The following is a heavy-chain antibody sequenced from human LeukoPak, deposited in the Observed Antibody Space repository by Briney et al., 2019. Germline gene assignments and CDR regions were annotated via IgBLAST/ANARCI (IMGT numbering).Heavy chain of an antibody. V-gene: IGHV4-39*07. CDR3: ARLTGGGSYWGYFDY. CDR1: GGSISSSSYY. J-gene: IGHJ4*02. CDR2: IYYSGST. D-gene: IGHD1-26*01. Sequence: SETLFLTCTVSGGSISSSSYYWGWIRQPPGKGLEWIGSIYYSGSTYYNPSLKSRVTISVDTSKSQFSLNLSSVTAADTAIYYCARLTGGGSYWGYFDYWGQGNLVTVSS.